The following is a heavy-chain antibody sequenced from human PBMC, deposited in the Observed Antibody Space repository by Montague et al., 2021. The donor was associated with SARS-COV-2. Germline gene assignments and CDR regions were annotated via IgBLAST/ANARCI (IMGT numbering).Heavy chain of an antibody. Sequence: SVKVSCKASGFTFTSSAMQGVRQARGQRLEWIGWIVVGSGNTNYAQKFQERVTITRDMSTSTAYMELSSLRSEDTAVYYCAARGFGESNGDLFDYWGQGTLVTVSS. CDR2: IVVGSGNT. CDR3: AARGFGESNGDLFDY. V-gene: IGHV1-58*02. CDR1: GFTFTSSA. J-gene: IGHJ4*02. D-gene: IGHD3-10*01.